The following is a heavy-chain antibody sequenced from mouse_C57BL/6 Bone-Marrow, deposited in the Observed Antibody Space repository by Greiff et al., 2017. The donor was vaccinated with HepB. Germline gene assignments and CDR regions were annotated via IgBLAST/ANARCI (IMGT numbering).Heavy chain of an antibody. D-gene: IGHD1-1*01. CDR2: ISSGSSTI. J-gene: IGHJ2*01. CDR1: GFTFSDYG. CDR3: ARHSITTVVANFDY. V-gene: IGHV5-17*01. Sequence: EVKLVESGGGLVKPGGSLKLSCAASGFTFSDYGMHWVRQAPEKGLEWVAYISSGSSTIYYADTVKGRFTISSDNAKNTLFLQMTSLRSEDTAMYYCARHSITTVVANFDYWGQGTTLTVSS.